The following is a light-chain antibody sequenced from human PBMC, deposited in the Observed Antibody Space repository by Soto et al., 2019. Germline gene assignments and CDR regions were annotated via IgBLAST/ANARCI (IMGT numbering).Light chain of an antibody. Sequence: DIVLTQSPATLSLSPGEGVTLSCRASQSVNNNYLAWYQQKPGQAPRLLIYDASNRATGIPARFSGSGSGTDFTLTISSLEPEDFAVYYCQQRGNWPLTFGGGTKVEIK. J-gene: IGKJ4*01. V-gene: IGKV3-11*01. CDR2: DAS. CDR3: QQRGNWPLT. CDR1: QSVNNNY.